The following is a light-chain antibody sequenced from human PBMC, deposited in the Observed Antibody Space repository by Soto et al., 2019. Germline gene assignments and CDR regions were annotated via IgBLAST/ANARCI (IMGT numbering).Light chain of an antibody. CDR2: AAS. V-gene: IGKV1-9*01. CDR1: QDIAIY. J-gene: IGKJ1*01. Sequence: IQLTQSPSSQSASVGDRVTITCRASQDIAIYLAWYQQKPGEAPKLLIYAASTLYGGVPSRFSGSGSGTDFALTITSLQAEDFAVYYCQQYGTSRTFGQGTKVDI. CDR3: QQYGTSRT.